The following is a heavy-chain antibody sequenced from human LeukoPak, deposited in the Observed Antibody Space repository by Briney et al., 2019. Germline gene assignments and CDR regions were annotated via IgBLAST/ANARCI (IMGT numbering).Heavy chain of an antibody. D-gene: IGHD6-13*01. Sequence: GGSLRLSCAASGFTFSSYGIHWVRQAPGKGLEWVAVISYDGSNKYYADSVKGRFTISRDNSKNTLYLQMNSPRAEDTAVYYCARGPLIAAAGTWWGQGTLVTVSS. CDR2: ISYDGSNK. V-gene: IGHV3-30*03. J-gene: IGHJ4*02. CDR1: GFTFSSYG. CDR3: ARGPLIAAAGTW.